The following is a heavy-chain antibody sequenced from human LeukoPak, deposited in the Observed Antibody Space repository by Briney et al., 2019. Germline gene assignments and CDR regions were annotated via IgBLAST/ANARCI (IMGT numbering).Heavy chain of an antibody. CDR1: GGSISSGGYY. CDR2: IYYSGST. Sequence: SETLSLTCTVSGGSISSGGYYWSWIRQHPGKGLEWIGYIYYSGSTYYNPSLKSRVTISVDTSKNQFSLKLSSVTAADTAVYYCARDRGTNYYDSSGLSYYFDYWGQGTLVTVSS. J-gene: IGHJ4*02. V-gene: IGHV4-31*03. D-gene: IGHD3-22*01. CDR3: ARDRGTNYYDSSGLSYYFDY.